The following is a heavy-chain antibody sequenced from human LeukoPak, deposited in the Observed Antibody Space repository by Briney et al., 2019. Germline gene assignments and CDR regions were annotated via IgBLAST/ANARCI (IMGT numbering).Heavy chain of an antibody. D-gene: IGHD3-10*01. V-gene: IGHV4-34*01. Sequence: SETLSLTCAVYGGSFSGYYWSWIRQPPGKGLEWIGEINHSGSTNYNPSLKSRVTISVDTSKNQFSLKLSSVTAADTAVYYCARPMVRGSNYYYMDVWGKGTTVTVSS. CDR3: ARPMVRGSNYYYMDV. CDR2: INHSGST. J-gene: IGHJ6*03. CDR1: GGSFSGYY.